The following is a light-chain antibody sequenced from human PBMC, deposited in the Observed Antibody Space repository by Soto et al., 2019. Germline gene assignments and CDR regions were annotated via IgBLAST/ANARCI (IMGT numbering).Light chain of an antibody. V-gene: IGKV1-5*01. CDR3: QHHNSYSQT. CDR2: GAS. Sequence: DIPMTQSPPTRSASVGNRVTITGHASQSIRHYLAWYQQMPGKAPKLRIYGASTLQSGVPSRFIGSGSGTEFTLTISSLQPDDFGTYFCQHHNSYSQTFGQGTKVEI. J-gene: IGKJ1*01. CDR1: QSIRHY.